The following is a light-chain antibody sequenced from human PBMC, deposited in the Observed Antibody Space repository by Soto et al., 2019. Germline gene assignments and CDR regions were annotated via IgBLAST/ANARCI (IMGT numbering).Light chain of an antibody. CDR1: SSDVGGYNY. Sequence: QSALTQPRSVSGSPGQSVTISCTGTSSDVGGYNYVSWYQQHPGKAPKLMIYDVSKRPSGVPDRFSGSKSGNTASLTISGLQDEEEADYYCCSYAGSDVVFGGGTKLTVL. J-gene: IGLJ2*01. V-gene: IGLV2-11*01. CDR3: CSYAGSDVV. CDR2: DVS.